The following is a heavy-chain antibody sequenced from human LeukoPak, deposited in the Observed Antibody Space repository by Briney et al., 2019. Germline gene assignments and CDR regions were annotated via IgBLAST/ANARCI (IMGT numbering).Heavy chain of an antibody. V-gene: IGHV3-48*04. CDR3: ARSIAAAGSGG. CDR1: GFTFSSYS. J-gene: IGHJ4*02. Sequence: GGSLRLSCAASGFTFSSYSMNWVRQAPGKGLEWVSYISSSSSTIYYADSVKGRFTISRDNAKNSLYLQMNSLRAEDTAVYYCARSIAAAGSGGWGQGTLVTVSS. D-gene: IGHD6-13*01. CDR2: ISSSSSTI.